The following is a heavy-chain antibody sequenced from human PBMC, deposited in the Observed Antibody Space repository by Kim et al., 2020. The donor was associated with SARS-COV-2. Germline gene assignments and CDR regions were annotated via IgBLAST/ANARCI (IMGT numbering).Heavy chain of an antibody. J-gene: IGHJ4*02. CDR2: ISSSSSYI. CDR1: GFTFSSYS. D-gene: IGHD3-10*01. V-gene: IGHV3-21*01. Sequence: GGSLRLSCAASGFTFSSYSMNWVRQAPGKGLEWVSSISSSSSYIYYADSVTGRFTISRDNAKNSLYLQMNSLRAEDTAVYYCARALDYYGSGSYYFLSYFDYWGQGTLVTVSS. CDR3: ARALDYYGSGSYYFLSYFDY.